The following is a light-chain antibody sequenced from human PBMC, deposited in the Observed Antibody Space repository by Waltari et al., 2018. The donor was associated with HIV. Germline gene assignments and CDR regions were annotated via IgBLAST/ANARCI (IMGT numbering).Light chain of an antibody. CDR2: STN. Sequence: QSVLPQPPSASGTPGQRVTISCSGTSSNIGSHTVDWYQQLPGAAPKLLIYSTNQRPSGVPDRVSGSKSGTSASLAISGLQSEDEADYFCATWDDSLNGHVFGGGTKLTV. J-gene: IGLJ3*02. CDR1: SSNIGSHT. CDR3: ATWDDSLNGHV. V-gene: IGLV1-44*01.